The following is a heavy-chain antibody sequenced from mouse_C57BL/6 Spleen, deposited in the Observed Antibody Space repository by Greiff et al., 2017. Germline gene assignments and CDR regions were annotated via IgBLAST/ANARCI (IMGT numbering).Heavy chain of an antibody. CDR3: ARWGNYDFDY. Sequence: QVQLKESGAELVRPGTSVKMSCKASGYTFTNYWIGWAKQRPGHGLEWIGDIYPGGGYPNYNEKFKGKATLTADKSSSTAYMQFSSLTSEDSAIYYCARWGNYDFDYWGQGTTLTVSS. V-gene: IGHV1-63*01. CDR2: IYPGGGYP. J-gene: IGHJ2*01. D-gene: IGHD2-1*01. CDR1: GYTFTNYW.